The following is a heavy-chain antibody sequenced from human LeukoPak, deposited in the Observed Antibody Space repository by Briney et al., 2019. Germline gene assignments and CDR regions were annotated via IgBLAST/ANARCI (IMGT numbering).Heavy chain of an antibody. CDR1: GGSFSGDY. CDR3: ERNWGSR. D-gene: IGHD7-27*01. V-gene: IGHV4-34*01. CDR2: INHSGST. Sequence: SETLSLTCAVYGGSFSGDYWSWIRQPPGKGLEWIGEINHSGSTNYNPSLKSRVTISVDTSKNQFSLKLSSVTAADTAVYYCERNWGSRWGQGTLVTVSS. J-gene: IGHJ4*02.